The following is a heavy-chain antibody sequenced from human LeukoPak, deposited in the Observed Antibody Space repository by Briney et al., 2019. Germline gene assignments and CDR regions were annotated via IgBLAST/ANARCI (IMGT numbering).Heavy chain of an antibody. CDR1: GFTFSSYC. CDR2: ITYAGSNK. J-gene: IGHJ5*02. CDR3: AKDLSRGYCSSASWYNWFDP. Sequence: PGRSLSLSCAASGFTFSSYCMLWVGQPPAKGLEWVAVITYAGSNKYYADSAKGRFTISRDNSKNTLYLQMNSLRAEDTAVYYCAKDLSRGYCSSASWYNWFDPWGQGTLVTVSS. D-gene: IGHD2-2*01. V-gene: IGHV3-30*18.